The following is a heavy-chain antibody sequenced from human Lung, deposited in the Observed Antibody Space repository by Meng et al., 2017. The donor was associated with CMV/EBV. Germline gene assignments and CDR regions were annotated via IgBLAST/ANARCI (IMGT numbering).Heavy chain of an antibody. J-gene: IGHJ3*02. V-gene: IGHV1-8*03. CDR3: ARDEVIKDDAFDI. CDR1: GYTFTSYD. CDR2: MNPNSGNT. D-gene: IGHD3-10*01. Sequence: SVXVSXXASGYTFTSYDINWVRQATGQGLEWMGWMNPNSGNTGYAQKFQGRVTITRNTSISTAYMELSSLRSEDTAVYYCARDEVIKDDAFDIWGQGTMVTVSS.